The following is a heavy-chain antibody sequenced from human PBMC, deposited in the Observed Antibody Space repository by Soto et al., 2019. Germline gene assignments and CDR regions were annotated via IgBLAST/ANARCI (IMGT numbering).Heavy chain of an antibody. D-gene: IGHD6-19*01. CDR3: ARGSGWYSVDY. CDR2: IIPILGIA. Sequence: ASVKVSCKASGGTFSSYTISWVRQAPGQGLEWMGRIIPILGIANYAQKFQGRVTITADKSTSTAYMELSSLRSEDTAVYYCARGSGWYSVDYWGQGTLVTVSS. CDR1: GGTFSSYT. J-gene: IGHJ4*02. V-gene: IGHV1-69*02.